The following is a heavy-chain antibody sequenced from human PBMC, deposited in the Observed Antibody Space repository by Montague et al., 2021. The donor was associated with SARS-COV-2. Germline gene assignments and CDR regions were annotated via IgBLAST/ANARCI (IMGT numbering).Heavy chain of an antibody. D-gene: IGHD3-16*01. CDR1: DGSISSPNW. CDR3: TRGGPYHYGMDV. J-gene: IGHJ6*02. Sequence: SETLSLTCAVSDGSISSPNWWNWVRQTPGKGLEWIGEIYYTGNTNYNPSLKSRVTIFIDKSKNHFSLQLSSVTAADTAVYYCTRGGPYHYGMDVWGQGTTVAVSS. V-gene: IGHV4-4*02. CDR2: IYYTGNT.